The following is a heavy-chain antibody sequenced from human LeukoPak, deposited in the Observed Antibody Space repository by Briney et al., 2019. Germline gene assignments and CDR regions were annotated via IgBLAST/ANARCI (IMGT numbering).Heavy chain of an antibody. D-gene: IGHD6-13*01. CDR1: GYSISSGYY. J-gene: IGHJ6*03. CDR2: IYHSGST. Sequence: TSSETLSLTCTVSGYSISSGYYWGWIRQPPGKGLEWIGSIYHSGSTYYNPSLKSRVTIPVDTSKNQFSLKLSSVTAADTAVYYCARGGGSSSWSPYYYYYYMDVWGKGTTVTISS. CDR3: ARGGGSSSWSPYYYYYYMDV. V-gene: IGHV4-38-2*02.